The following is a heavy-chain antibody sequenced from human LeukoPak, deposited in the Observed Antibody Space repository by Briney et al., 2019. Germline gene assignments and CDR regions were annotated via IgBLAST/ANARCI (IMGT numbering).Heavy chain of an antibody. V-gene: IGHV1-18*01. J-gene: IGHJ4*02. CDR1: GYTFTSYG. D-gene: IGHD1-14*01. CDR2: ISAYNGNT. CDR3: ARVSRLTTPQLGLGY. Sequence: ASVKVSCKASGYTFTSYGISWVRQAPGQGLEWMGWISAYNGNTNYAQKLQGRVTMTTDTSTSTAYMELRSLRSEDTAVYYCARVSRLTTPQLGLGYWGQGTLVTVSS.